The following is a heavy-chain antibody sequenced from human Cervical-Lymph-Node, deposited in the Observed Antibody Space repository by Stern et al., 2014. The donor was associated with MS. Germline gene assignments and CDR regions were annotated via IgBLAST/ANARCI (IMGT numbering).Heavy chain of an antibody. Sequence: QVQLVESGGGVVQPGRSLRLSCAASGFSFSRYAMHWVRQAPGKGLEWVALIWNDGSNTYYADSVTGRFTISRDNSKNTLYLQMNSLRAEDTAVYYCASAYSSSHFYFDYWGQGTLVTVSS. CDR1: GFSFSRYA. CDR3: ASAYSSSHFYFDY. V-gene: IGHV3-33*01. D-gene: IGHD6-13*01. J-gene: IGHJ4*02. CDR2: IWNDGSNT.